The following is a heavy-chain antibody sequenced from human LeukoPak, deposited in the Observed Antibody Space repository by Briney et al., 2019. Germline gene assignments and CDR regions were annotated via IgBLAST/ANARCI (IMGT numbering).Heavy chain of an antibody. CDR3: ARRRYYYGSGSTLYYFDY. V-gene: IGHV4-34*01. Sequence: SETLSLTCAVYGGSFSGYYWSWIRQPPGKGLEWIGEINHSGSTNYNPSLKSRVTISVDTSKNQFSLKLSSVTAADTAVYYCARRRYYYGSGSTLYYFDYWGQGTLVTVSS. J-gene: IGHJ4*02. CDR2: INHSGST. CDR1: GGSFSGYY. D-gene: IGHD3-10*01.